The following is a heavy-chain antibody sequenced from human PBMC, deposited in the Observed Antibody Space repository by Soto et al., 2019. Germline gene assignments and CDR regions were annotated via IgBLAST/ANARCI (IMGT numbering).Heavy chain of an antibody. CDR1: GGTFSDYA. CDR2: IVPRFGSP. J-gene: IGHJ6*02. Sequence: QLQLVQSGAEMRKPGSSLRVSCKASGGTFSDYAFSWVRQAPGQGLEWMGGIVPRFGSPNYAQKFGGRVTITADTSSSTVYMALSSLRFDDTAVYFCASDRIQLRLGKYSFNGMDVWGQGTTIIVSS. D-gene: IGHD3-16*01. V-gene: IGHV1-69*06. CDR3: ASDRIQLRLGKYSFNGMDV.